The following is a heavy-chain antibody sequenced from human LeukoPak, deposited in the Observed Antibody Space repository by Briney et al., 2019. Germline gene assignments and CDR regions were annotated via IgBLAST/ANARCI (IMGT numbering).Heavy chain of an antibody. D-gene: IGHD3-10*01. J-gene: IGHJ3*02. V-gene: IGHV4-4*07. CDR1: GGSISSLY. Sequence: PSETLPLTCTVSGGSISSLYWSWIRQPAEKGLEWIGRISTSGSTNYNPSLRGRVTMSVDTSKNQFSLKLSSVTAADTAVYYCARDTGITLVRGVLDAFDIWGQGTMVTVSS. CDR3: ARDTGITLVRGVLDAFDI. CDR2: ISTSGST.